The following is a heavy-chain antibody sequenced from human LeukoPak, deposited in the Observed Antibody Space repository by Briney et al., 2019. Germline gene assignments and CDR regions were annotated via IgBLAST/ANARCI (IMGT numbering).Heavy chain of an antibody. CDR2: FYYSGNT. CDR3: ARDGGAAAGKDYHYYYMDV. J-gene: IGHJ6*03. CDR1: GGSIGSSDYY. D-gene: IGHD6-13*01. V-gene: IGHV4-61*08. Sequence: SETLSLICTVSGGSIGSSDYYWAWIRQPPGKGLEWIGYFYYSGNTNYNPSLKSRVTISVDTSKNQFSLKLSSVTAADTAVYYCARDGGAAAGKDYHYYYMDVWGKGTTVTVSS.